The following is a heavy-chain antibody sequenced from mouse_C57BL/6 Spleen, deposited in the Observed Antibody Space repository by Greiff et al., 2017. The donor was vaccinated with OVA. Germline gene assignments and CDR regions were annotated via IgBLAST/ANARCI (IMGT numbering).Heavy chain of an antibody. J-gene: IGHJ4*01. Sequence: EVKVVESGGGLVKPGGSLKLSCAASGFTFSDYGMHWVRQAPEKGLEWVAYISSGSSTIYYADTVKGRFTISRDNAKNTLFLQMTSLRSEDTAMYYCAKKLGRGDAMDYWGQGTSVTVSS. CDR3: AKKLGRGDAMDY. CDR2: ISSGSSTI. V-gene: IGHV5-17*01. D-gene: IGHD4-1*01. CDR1: GFTFSDYG.